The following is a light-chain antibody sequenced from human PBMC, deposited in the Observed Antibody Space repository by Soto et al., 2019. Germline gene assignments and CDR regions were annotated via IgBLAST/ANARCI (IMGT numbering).Light chain of an antibody. V-gene: IGKV3-20*01. J-gene: IGKJ2*01. CDR3: QQYGSSPYT. Sequence: EIVLTQSPGTLSLSPGERATLSCRASQSFSSNFLAWYQQKPGQAPRLLIYSASSRATGIPDRFSGSGSGTDFTLTIRRLEPEDFAVYYCQQYGSSPYTFGQGTKLEIK. CDR2: SAS. CDR1: QSFSSNF.